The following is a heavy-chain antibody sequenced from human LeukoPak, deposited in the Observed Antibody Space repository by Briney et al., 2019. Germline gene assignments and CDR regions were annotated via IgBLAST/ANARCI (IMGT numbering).Heavy chain of an antibody. J-gene: IGHJ4*02. Sequence: SETLSLTCTVSGVSTSSYYWSWIRQPAGKGLEWIGRIYTSGSTNYNPSLKSRVTVSVDTSKNQFSLKPSSVTAADTAVYYCSRDRYYYDSSGYPDYWGQGTLVTVSS. CDR2: IYTSGST. V-gene: IGHV4-4*07. CDR1: GVSTSSYY. CDR3: SRDRYYYDSSGYPDY. D-gene: IGHD3-22*01.